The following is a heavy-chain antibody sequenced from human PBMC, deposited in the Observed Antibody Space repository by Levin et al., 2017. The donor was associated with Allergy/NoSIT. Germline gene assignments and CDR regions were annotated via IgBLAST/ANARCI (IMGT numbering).Heavy chain of an antibody. CDR2: ISFDGTNK. Sequence: GGSLRLSCAASGFNFRAYAMHWVRQAPGKGLEWLAIISFDGTNKYSADSVKGRFTVSRDNSNNTLHLEMHGLRTTGTAVYYCARDGALDTEGSSFDYWGRGTQVTVSS. CDR1: GFNFRAYA. CDR3: ARDGALDTEGSSFDY. J-gene: IGHJ4*02. D-gene: IGHD1-1*01. V-gene: IGHV3-30*04.